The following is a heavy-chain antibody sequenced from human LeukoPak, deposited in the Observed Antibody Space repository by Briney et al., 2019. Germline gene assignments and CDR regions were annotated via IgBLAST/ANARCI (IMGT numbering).Heavy chain of an antibody. V-gene: IGHV4-38-2*02. J-gene: IGHJ4*02. CDR1: GYSISSGYY. CDR2: IYHSGST. D-gene: IGHD3-22*01. Sequence: SETLSLTCTVSGYSISSGYYWGWIRPPPGKGLEWIGSIYHSGSTYYNPSLKSRVTISVDTSKNQFSLKLSSVTAADTAVYYCARDGGNYYDSSGYQPGVDYWGQGTLVTVSS. CDR3: ARDGGNYYDSSGYQPGVDY.